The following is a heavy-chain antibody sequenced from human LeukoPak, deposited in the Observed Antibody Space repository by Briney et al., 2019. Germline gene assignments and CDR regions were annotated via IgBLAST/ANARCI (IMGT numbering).Heavy chain of an antibody. D-gene: IGHD2-2*01. Sequence: SETLSLTCNVSGVSISDGRYCWAWIRQHPGKGLEWIAYKYYRGSAKYNPSLKSRHTISVDTPNSQLSLQLRSVTAADTAMYYCATPYCSSISCLDVFNIWGQGTMVTVSS. V-gene: IGHV4-31*03. CDR3: ATPYCSSISCLDVFNI. J-gene: IGHJ3*02. CDR1: GVSISDGRYC. CDR2: KYYRGSA.